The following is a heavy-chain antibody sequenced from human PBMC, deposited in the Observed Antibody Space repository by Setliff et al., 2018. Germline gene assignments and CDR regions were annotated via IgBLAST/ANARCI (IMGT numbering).Heavy chain of an antibody. V-gene: IGHV4-30-4*08. D-gene: IGHD6-19*01. CDR1: GGSIDSGDYY. CDR3: AREVAGTYHYFDP. CDR2: IYFSGST. J-gene: IGHJ5*02. Sequence: PSKTLSLTCTVSGGSIDSGDYYWNWIRQPPGKGLEWIGYIYFSGSTYYNPSLKSRVTLSLDTSKNQFSLKLNSVTAADTALYFCAREVAGTYHYFDPWGQGTLVTVSS.